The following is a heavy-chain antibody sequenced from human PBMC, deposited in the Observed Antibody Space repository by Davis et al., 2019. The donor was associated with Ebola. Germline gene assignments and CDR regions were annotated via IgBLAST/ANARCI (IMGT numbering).Heavy chain of an antibody. CDR3: TTPGGQDSGYDVFDI. D-gene: IGHD5-12*01. CDR1: GYTFTNYY. V-gene: IGHV1-46*03. J-gene: IGHJ3*02. CDR2: TNPNDGRT. Sequence: ASVQVSCKASGYTFTNYYMHWVRQAPGQGLEWMGMTNPNDGRTIYAQKFQGIVTVTRDTSTTTVYMDLSSLRSEDTALYYCTTPGGQDSGYDVFDIWGQGTMVTVSS.